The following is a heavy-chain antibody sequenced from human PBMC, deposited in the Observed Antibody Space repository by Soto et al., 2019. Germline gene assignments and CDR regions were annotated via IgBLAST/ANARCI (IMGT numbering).Heavy chain of an antibody. J-gene: IGHJ3*02. V-gene: IGHV4-31*03. CDR3: ARDPSVESDAFDI. Sequence: NPSETLSLTCTVSGGSISSGGYYWSWIRQHPGKGLEWIGYIYYSGSTYYNPSLKSRVTISVDTSKNQFSLKLSSVTAADTAVYYCARDPSVESDAFDIWGQGTMVTVSS. D-gene: IGHD1-1*01. CDR1: GGSISSGGYY. CDR2: IYYSGST.